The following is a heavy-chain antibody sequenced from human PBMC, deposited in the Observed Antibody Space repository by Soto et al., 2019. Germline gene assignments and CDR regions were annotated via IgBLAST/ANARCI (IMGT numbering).Heavy chain of an antibody. Sequence: GSLRLSCAASGFTFSSYAMSWVRQAPGKGLEWVSAISGSGGSTYYADSVKGRFTISRDNSKNTLYLQMNSLRAEDTAVYYCAFDSGSYRNYYYYYGMDVWGQGTTVTVSS. J-gene: IGHJ6*02. V-gene: IGHV3-23*01. CDR3: AFDSGSYRNYYYYYGMDV. CDR1: GFTFSSYA. CDR2: ISGSGGST. D-gene: IGHD1-26*01.